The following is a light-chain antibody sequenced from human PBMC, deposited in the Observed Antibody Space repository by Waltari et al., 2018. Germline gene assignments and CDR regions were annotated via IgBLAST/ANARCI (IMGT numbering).Light chain of an antibody. CDR2: DDS. Sequence: SYVLTQPPSVSVAPGQTARITCGGNNIGSKSVHWYQQKPGQAPVLVVYDDSDRPSGFPERFSGSNSGNTATLTISRVEAGDEADYYCQVWDSSSDHPGWVFGGGTKLTVL. J-gene: IGLJ3*02. V-gene: IGLV3-21*02. CDR1: NIGSKS. CDR3: QVWDSSSDHPGWV.